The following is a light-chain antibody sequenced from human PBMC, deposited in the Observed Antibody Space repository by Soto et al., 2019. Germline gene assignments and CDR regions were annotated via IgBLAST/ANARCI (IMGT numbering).Light chain of an antibody. CDR3: QQYNSYHLT. Sequence: DIQMTQSPSTLSASVGDRVTITCRASQSISSWLAWYQQKPGKAPKLLIYDASSLESGVPSRFSGSGSGTEFTLTISSLQPDDFATYYCQQYNSYHLTFGQGNKVEIK. CDR1: QSISSW. CDR2: DAS. J-gene: IGKJ1*01. V-gene: IGKV1-5*01.